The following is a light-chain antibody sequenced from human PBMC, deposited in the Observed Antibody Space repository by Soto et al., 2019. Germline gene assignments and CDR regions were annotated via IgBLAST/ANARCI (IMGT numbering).Light chain of an antibody. J-gene: IGKJ5*01. CDR1: QSVSSSY. CDR2: GAS. Sequence: EIVLTQSPGTLSLSPGERATLSCRASQSVSSSYLAWYQQKPGQAPRLLIYGASSRATGIPDRFSGSGSGTDFTLTISRLEPEDFAVYYCQQYGSSGSITVGQGPRMEIK. V-gene: IGKV3-20*01. CDR3: QQYGSSGSIT.